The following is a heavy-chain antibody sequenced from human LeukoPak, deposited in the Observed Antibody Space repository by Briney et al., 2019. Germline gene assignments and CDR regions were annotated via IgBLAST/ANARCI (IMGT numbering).Heavy chain of an antibody. CDR3: AKDLPGYYGMDV. CDR2: ISYDGSNK. CDR1: GFTFSSYG. J-gene: IGHJ6*02. Sequence: GGSLRLSCAASGFTFSSYGMHWVRQAPGKGLEWVAIISYDGSNKYYADSVKGRFTISRDNSKNTLYLQMNSLRAEDTAVYYCAKDLPGYYGMDVWGQGTTVTVSS. V-gene: IGHV3-30*18. D-gene: IGHD2-2*01.